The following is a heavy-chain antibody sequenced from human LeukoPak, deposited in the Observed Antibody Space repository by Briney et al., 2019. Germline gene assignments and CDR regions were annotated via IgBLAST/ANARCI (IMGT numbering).Heavy chain of an antibody. J-gene: IGHJ4*02. V-gene: IGHV1-24*01. CDR1: GYTLTKLS. CDR3: ATLLTAMVFDY. D-gene: IGHD5-18*01. Sequence: EDSVKVSCKVSGYTLTKLSMHWVPQAPGKGLEWMGGFDPEDGETIYAQKFQGRVTMTEDTSTDTAYMELSSLRSEDTAVYYCATLLTAMVFDYWGQGTLVTVSS. CDR2: FDPEDGET.